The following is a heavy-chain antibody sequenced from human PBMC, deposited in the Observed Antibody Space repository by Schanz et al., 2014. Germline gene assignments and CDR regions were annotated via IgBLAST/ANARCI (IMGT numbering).Heavy chain of an antibody. CDR1: GFTFSIYA. CDR3: ARNRGSGGQNWYFDL. D-gene: IGHD1-26*01. V-gene: IGHV3-64*04. J-gene: IGHJ2*01. CDR2: ISHDGYST. Sequence: VQLVESGGGLVQPGGSLRLSCSASGFTFSIYAMHWVRQAPGKGLEYVSAISHDGYSTYYADSVKGRFTISRDNFKGALYLQMSSLRAEDTAVYYCARNRGSGGQNWYFDLWGRGTLVTVSS.